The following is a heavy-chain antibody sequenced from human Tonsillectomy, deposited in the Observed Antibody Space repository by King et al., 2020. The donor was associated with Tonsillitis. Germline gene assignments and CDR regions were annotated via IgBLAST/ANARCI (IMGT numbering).Heavy chain of an antibody. J-gene: IGHJ4*02. V-gene: IGHV4-34*01. CDR3: ARGHYGEMGFDY. CDR2: INHSGST. Sequence: VKLQQWGAGLLKPSETLSLTCAVYGGSFSGYYWTWIRQPPGKGLEWIGEINHSGSTSYNPSLKSRVTISGDTSKNQFSLKLTSVTAADTAVYYCARGHYGEMGFDYWGQGTLVTVSS. CDR1: GGSFSGYY. D-gene: IGHD4-17*01.